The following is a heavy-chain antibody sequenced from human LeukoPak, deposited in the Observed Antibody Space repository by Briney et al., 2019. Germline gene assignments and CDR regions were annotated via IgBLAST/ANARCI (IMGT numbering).Heavy chain of an antibody. V-gene: IGHV3-23*03. J-gene: IGHJ4*02. CDR2: IYSGGST. D-gene: IGHD5-24*01. Sequence: GGSLRLSCAASGFTFSNYAMTWVRQAPGKGLEWVSVIYSGGSTYYADSVKGRFTISVDTSKSQFSLKLSSVTAADTAVYFCSREGRWLQLGFDYWGRGTLVTVSS. CDR1: GFTFSNYA. CDR3: SREGRWLQLGFDY.